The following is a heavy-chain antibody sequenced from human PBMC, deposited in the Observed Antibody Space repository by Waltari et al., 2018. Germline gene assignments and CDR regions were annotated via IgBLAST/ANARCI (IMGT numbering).Heavy chain of an antibody. CDR3: ARSSTTVTTFG. CDR1: GFTFSTYS. V-gene: IGHV3-21*01. J-gene: IGHJ4*02. D-gene: IGHD4-17*01. CDR2: ISSGSIYM. Sequence: EVQLVAYGGGLVKPGGSLRLSCAAFGFTFSTYSMNWVRQAPGKGLEWVSSISSGSIYMTYADSVKGRVTISRDNAKNSLYLQMNSLRAEDTAVYYCARSSTTVTTFGWGQGTLVTVSS.